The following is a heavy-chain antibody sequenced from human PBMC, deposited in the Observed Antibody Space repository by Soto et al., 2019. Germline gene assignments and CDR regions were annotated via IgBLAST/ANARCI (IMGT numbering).Heavy chain of an antibody. V-gene: IGHV4-39*01. D-gene: IGHD3-10*01. CDR2: IYYSGST. Sequence: QVQLQESGPGLVKPSETLSLTCTVSGGSISSSSYYWGWIRQPPGKGLEWIGSIYYSGSTYYNPSLKSRVTISVDTSKNQFSLKLSSVTAADTAVYYCAMSMSSYYYGSGNYWGQGTLVTVSS. J-gene: IGHJ4*02. CDR3: AMSMSSYYYGSGNY. CDR1: GGSISSSSYY.